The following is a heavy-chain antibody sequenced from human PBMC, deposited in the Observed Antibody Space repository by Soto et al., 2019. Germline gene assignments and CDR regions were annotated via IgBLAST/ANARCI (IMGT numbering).Heavy chain of an antibody. CDR3: ARGRYSSSWFYFDY. CDR1: GGSITTFV. D-gene: IGHD6-13*01. V-gene: IGHV4-59*01. CDR2: IYHIGST. J-gene: IGHJ4*02. Sequence: SETLSLTCPVSGGSITTFVLNWIRQPPGKGLEWIGYIYHIGSTNYNPSFKSRISTSADTSKNQFSLTVTSVTAADTAVYYCARGRYSSSWFYFDYWGQGIPVTVSS.